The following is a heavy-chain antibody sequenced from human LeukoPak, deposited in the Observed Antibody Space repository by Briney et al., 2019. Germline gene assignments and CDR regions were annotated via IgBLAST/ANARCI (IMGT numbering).Heavy chain of an antibody. CDR3: ARTYSGSYYGDVFDI. Sequence: SVKVSCKASGGTFSSDAIVWVRQAPGQGLEWMGRIIPILDMVNYAQNFQDRVTITADKSTSTAYMELTSLRSEDTAVYYCARTYSGSYYGDVFDIWGQGTMVTVSS. D-gene: IGHD1-26*01. CDR1: GGTFSSDA. CDR2: IIPILDMV. V-gene: IGHV1-69*04. J-gene: IGHJ3*02.